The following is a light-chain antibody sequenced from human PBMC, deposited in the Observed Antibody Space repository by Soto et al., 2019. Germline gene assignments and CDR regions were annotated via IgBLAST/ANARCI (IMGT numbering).Light chain of an antibody. J-gene: IGKJ2*01. CDR3: QQYNNWPRT. CDR2: GAS. Sequence: EIVMTQSPATLSVSLGERATLSCRASQSVGSNLAWYQQKPGQAPRLLIYGASSRATGIPARFGGSGSGTEFTLTISSLQSEDFAVYYCQQYNNWPRTFGQGTTLEIK. CDR1: QSVGSN. V-gene: IGKV3-15*01.